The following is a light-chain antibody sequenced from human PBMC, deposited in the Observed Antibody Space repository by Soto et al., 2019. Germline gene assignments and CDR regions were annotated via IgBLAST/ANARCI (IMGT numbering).Light chain of an antibody. J-gene: IGLJ1*01. CDR3: QSYDISLRAYV. CDR1: SSNIGAGYD. Sequence: QSVLTQPPSVSGAPGQRVTISRTGSSSNIGAGYDVHWYQQLPRTAPKHLIYGNSNRPLGVSDRFSGSKSGTSASLAITGLQAEDEADYYCQSYDISLRAYVFGNGTKVTVL. CDR2: GNS. V-gene: IGLV1-40*01.